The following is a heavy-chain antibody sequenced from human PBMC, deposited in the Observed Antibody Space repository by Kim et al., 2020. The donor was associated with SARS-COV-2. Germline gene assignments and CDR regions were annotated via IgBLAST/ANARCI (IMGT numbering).Heavy chain of an antibody. D-gene: IGHD3-10*01. CDR3: ARDRAMGRVYGSGLYYYGMDV. J-gene: IGHJ6*02. V-gene: IGHV3-48*02. CDR2: ISSSSSTI. CDR1: GFTFSSYS. Sequence: GGSLRLSCAASGFTFSSYSMNWVRQAPGKGLEWVSDISSSSSTIYYADSVKGRFTISRDNAKNSLYLQMNSLRDEDTAVYYCARDRAMGRVYGSGLYYYGMDVWGQGTTVTVSS.